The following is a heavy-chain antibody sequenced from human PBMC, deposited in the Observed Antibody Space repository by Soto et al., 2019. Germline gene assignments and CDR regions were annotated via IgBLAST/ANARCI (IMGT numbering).Heavy chain of an antibody. D-gene: IGHD6-13*01. CDR3: ARVSAAAATKGVQNWFDP. V-gene: IGHV4-34*01. J-gene: IGHJ5*02. Sequence: SETLSLTCAVYGGSFSGYYWSWIRQPPGKGLEWIGEINHSGSTNYNPSLKSRVTISVDTSKNQFSLKLSSVTAADTVLYYCARVSAAAATKGVQNWFDPWGQGTLVTVSS. CDR1: GGSFSGYY. CDR2: INHSGST.